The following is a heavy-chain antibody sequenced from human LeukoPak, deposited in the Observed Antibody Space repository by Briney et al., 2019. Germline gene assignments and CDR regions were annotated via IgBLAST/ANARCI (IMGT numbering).Heavy chain of an antibody. J-gene: IGHJ6*03. D-gene: IGHD3-3*01. CDR3: ARGGSLGDFWSGYYFYYYYYYMDV. Sequence: SETLSLTCAVYGGSFSGYYWSWIRQPPGKGLEWIGEINHSGSTNYNPSLKSRVTISVDTSKNQFSLKLSSVTAADTAVYYCARGGSLGDFWSGYYFYYYYYYMDVWGKGTTVTVSS. V-gene: IGHV4-34*01. CDR2: INHSGST. CDR1: GGSFSGYY.